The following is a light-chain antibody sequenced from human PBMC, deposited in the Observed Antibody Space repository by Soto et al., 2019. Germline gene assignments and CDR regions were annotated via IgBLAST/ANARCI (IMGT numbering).Light chain of an antibody. CDR3: QQLNSYPYT. J-gene: IGKJ2*01. CDR1: QGISSY. CDR2: AAS. V-gene: IGKV1-9*01. Sequence: DIQLTQSPSFLSASVGDRVTITCRASQGISSYLAWYQQKPGKAPKLLIYAASTLQSGVPLRFSGSGSGTEFTLTISSLQPEDFATYYFQQLNSYPYTFGQGTKLEIK.